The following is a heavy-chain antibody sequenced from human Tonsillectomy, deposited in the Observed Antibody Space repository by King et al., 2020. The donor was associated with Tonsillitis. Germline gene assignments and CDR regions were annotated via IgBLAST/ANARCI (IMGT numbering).Heavy chain of an antibody. Sequence: VQLVESGGGLVQPGGSLRLSCAASGFTFSSYAMSWVRQAPGKGLEWVSAISGSGGSTYYADSVKGRFTISRDNSKNTLYLQMNSLRAEDTAVYYCAKGVVALPRGYYYYYGMDVWGQGTTVTVSS. J-gene: IGHJ6*02. CDR1: GFTFSSYA. CDR3: AKGVVALPRGYYYYYGMDV. CDR2: ISGSGGST. V-gene: IGHV3-23*04. D-gene: IGHD2-15*01.